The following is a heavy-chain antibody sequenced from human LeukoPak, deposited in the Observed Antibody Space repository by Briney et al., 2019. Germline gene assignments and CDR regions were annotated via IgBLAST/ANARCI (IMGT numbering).Heavy chain of an antibody. D-gene: IGHD7-27*01. Sequence: GSLRLSCAASGFTFSSYSMNWVRQAPGKGLEWVSYISSSSSTIYYADSVKGRFTISRDNAKNSLYLQMNSLRAEDTAVYYCARDNWEYYFDYWGQGTLVIVSS. CDR2: ISSSSSTI. CDR1: GFTFSSYS. J-gene: IGHJ4*02. V-gene: IGHV3-48*01. CDR3: ARDNWEYYFDY.